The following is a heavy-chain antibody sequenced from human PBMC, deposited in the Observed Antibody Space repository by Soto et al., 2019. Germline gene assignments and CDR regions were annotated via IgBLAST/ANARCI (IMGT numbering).Heavy chain of an antibody. D-gene: IGHD3-10*01. J-gene: IGHJ4*02. V-gene: IGHV1-69*02. CDR3: ATSYGSGYRAFDY. CDR2: VNPILSMS. CDR1: GDTFSFYT. Sequence: QVQLVQSGAEVKKPGSSVKVSCKASGDTFSFYTINWVRQAPGLGLEWMGRVNPILSMSNYAQKFQGRVKMTADESTSTAYMELRSLRSAETAFYYCATSYGSGYRAFDYWGQGALVTVSS.